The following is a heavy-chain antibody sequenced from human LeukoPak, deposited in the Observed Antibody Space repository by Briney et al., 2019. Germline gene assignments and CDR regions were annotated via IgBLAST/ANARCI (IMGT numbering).Heavy chain of an antibody. CDR3: ARFLTGTNNFDY. J-gene: IGHJ4*02. CDR1: GYTLTELS. CDR2: INPNSGGT. Sequence: ASVKVSCKVSGYTLTELSMHWVRQAPGQGLEWMGWINPNSGGTNCAQKFQGRVSMTRDTFINTAYMEVSRLSSDDTAVYYCARFLTGTNNFDYWGQGTLVTVSS. V-gene: IGHV1-2*02. D-gene: IGHD1-7*01.